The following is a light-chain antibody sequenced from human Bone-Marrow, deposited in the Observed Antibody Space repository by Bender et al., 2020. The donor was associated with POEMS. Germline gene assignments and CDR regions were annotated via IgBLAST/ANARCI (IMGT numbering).Light chain of an antibody. Sequence: QSALTQPASVSGSPGQSITISCAGTSSDVGRHNLVSWHQQHPGKAPKLMISEVSKRPSGVPDRFSGSKSGNTAALTVSGLQSDDEAIYFCVARDASLNGWVFGGGTKLTVL. J-gene: IGLJ3*02. CDR2: EVS. CDR1: SSDVGRHNL. CDR3: VARDASLNGWV. V-gene: IGLV2-14*02.